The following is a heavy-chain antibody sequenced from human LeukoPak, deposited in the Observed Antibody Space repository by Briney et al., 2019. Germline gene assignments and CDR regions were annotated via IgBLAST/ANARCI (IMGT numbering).Heavy chain of an antibody. CDR2: ISSGSYI. CDR3: ARHPDCYDSSGYYYFSHFDY. J-gene: IGHJ4*02. Sequence: PGGSLRLSCAASGFTFSSYSMNWVRQAPGKGLEWVSSISSGSYIYYADSVKGRFTISRDNAKTSLYLQMNSLRAEDTAVYYCARHPDCYDSSGYYYFSHFDYWGQGTLVTVSS. D-gene: IGHD3-22*01. CDR1: GFTFSSYS. V-gene: IGHV3-21*01.